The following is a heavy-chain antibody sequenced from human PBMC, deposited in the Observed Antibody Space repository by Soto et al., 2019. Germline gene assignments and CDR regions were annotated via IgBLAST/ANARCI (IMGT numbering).Heavy chain of an antibody. D-gene: IGHD1-1*01. J-gene: IGHJ5*02. Sequence: ASVKVSCKASGGTFSSDAISWVRQAPGQGLEWMGGIIPIFGTANYAQKFQGRVTITADKSTSTAYMELSSLRSEDTAVYYCASLGGNAISGWFDPWGQGTLVTVSS. CDR1: GGTFSSDA. CDR3: ASLGGNAISGWFDP. CDR2: IIPIFGTA. V-gene: IGHV1-69*06.